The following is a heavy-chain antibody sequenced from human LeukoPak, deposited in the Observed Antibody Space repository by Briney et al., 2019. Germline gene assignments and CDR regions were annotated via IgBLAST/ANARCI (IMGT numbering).Heavy chain of an antibody. Sequence: PGGSLRLSCTASGFTFSSYWMHWVRQAPGKGLVWVSRINSDGSSTSYADSVKGRFTISRDNAKNTLYLQMNSLRAEDTAVYYCARGGEGQLPDYYYYGMDVWGQGTTVTVSS. V-gene: IGHV3-74*01. CDR3: ARGGEGQLPDYYYYGMDV. CDR1: GFTFSSYW. CDR2: INSDGSST. J-gene: IGHJ6*02. D-gene: IGHD2-2*01.